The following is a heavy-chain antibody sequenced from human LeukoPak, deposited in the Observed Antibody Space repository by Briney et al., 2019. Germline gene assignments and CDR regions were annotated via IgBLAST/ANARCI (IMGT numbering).Heavy chain of an antibody. D-gene: IGHD6-13*01. V-gene: IGHV3-23*01. J-gene: IGHJ4*02. Sequence: GGSLRLSCAASGFTFSSYAMSWVRQAPGKGLEWVSAISGSGGSTYYADSVKGRFTISRDNSKNTLYLQMNSLRAEDTAVYYCAKDFPDSSSWYGGYFDYWGQGTLVTVSS. CDR2: ISGSGGST. CDR1: GFTFSSYA. CDR3: AKDFPDSSSWYGGYFDY.